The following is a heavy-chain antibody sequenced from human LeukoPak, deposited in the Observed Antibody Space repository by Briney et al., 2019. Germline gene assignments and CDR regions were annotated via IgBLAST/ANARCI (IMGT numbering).Heavy chain of an antibody. V-gene: IGHV4-61*02. CDR3: ARMDGGDTYPPYHYYGMDV. Sequence: SETLSLTCTVSGGSISSGSYYWSWIRQPAGKGLEWIGRIYTSGSTNYNPSLKSRVTISVDTSTNQFSLKLNSVTAADTARYYCARMDGGDTYPPYHYYGMDVWGQGTTVTVSS. D-gene: IGHD2-21*02. CDR2: IYTSGST. CDR1: GGSISSGSYY. J-gene: IGHJ6*02.